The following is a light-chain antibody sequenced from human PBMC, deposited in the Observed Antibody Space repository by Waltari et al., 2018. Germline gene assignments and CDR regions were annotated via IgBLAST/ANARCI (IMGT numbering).Light chain of an antibody. V-gene: IGLV2-14*01. J-gene: IGLJ2*01. CDR1: GSDIGAYNY. Sequence: QSALTQPASVSGSPGQSITISCTGTGSDIGAYNYVSWYQQHPGNAPKLVIFQVNGRPSGVSPRFSGSKSAYTASLTISGLQAEDEADYYCSSYTATSNGLARVFGGGTKLTVL. CDR2: QVN. CDR3: SSYTATSNGLARV.